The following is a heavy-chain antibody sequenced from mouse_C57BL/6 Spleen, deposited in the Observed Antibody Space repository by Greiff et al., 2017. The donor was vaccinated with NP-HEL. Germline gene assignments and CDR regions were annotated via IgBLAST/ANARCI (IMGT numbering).Heavy chain of an antibody. V-gene: IGHV3-6*01. CDR3: ATANWDWGFAY. J-gene: IGHJ3*01. D-gene: IGHD4-1*01. Sequence: ESGPGLVKPSQSLSLTCSVTGYSITSGYYWNWIRQFPGNKLEWMGYISYDGSNNYNPSLKNRISITRDTSKNQFFLKLNSVTTEDTATYYCATANWDWGFAYWGQGTLVTVSA. CDR1: GYSITSGYY. CDR2: ISYDGSN.